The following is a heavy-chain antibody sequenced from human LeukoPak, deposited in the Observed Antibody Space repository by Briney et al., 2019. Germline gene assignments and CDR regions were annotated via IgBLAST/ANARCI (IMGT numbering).Heavy chain of an antibody. J-gene: IGHJ4*02. V-gene: IGHV4-39*07. CDR3: ASNHYDILTGYPLYYFDY. CDR2: IYYSGST. Sequence: SETLSLTCTVSGGSISSSSYYWGWIRQPPGKGLEWIGSIYYSGSTYYNPSLKSRVTISVDTSKNQFSLKLSSVTAADTAVYYCASNHYDILTGYPLYYFDYWGQGTLVTVSS. D-gene: IGHD3-9*01. CDR1: GGSISSSSYY.